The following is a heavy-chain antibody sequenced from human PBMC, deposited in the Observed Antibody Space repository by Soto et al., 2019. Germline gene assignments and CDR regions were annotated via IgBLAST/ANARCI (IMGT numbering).Heavy chain of an antibody. CDR3: ARGGGGSYRMSGGFDP. CDR1: GFTFSNSV. D-gene: IGHD3-10*01. J-gene: IGHJ5*02. V-gene: IGHV1-18*01. Sequence: QVQLVQSGAEVKKPGASVKVSCRPSGFTFSNSVLNWVRQAPGQGLEWLGWISASNGNTNYSQKLQGRVTMTTDTTTTTVSLVVRMLRSHASAVYYCARGGGGSYRMSGGFDPWGQGTLVTVA. CDR2: ISASNGNT.